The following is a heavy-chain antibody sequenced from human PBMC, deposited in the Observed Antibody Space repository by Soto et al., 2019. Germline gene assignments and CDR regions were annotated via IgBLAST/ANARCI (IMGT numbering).Heavy chain of an antibody. CDR3: AREPLAPAGSFDY. V-gene: IGHV3-48*03. CDR2: ISTGSIGSVV. Sequence: EVQLVESGGGLVQPGGSLRLSCAASGFTFSSYEMNWVRQALGKGLELISYISTGSIGSVVYYADSVKGRFTISRNNAKNSLYLLMDSLRAEDTAVYYCAREPLAPAGSFDYWGQGTLVSVSS. J-gene: IGHJ4*02. CDR1: GFTFSSYE. D-gene: IGHD6-13*01.